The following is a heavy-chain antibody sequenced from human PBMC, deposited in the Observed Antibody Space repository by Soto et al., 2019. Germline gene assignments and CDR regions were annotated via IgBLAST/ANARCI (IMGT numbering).Heavy chain of an antibody. D-gene: IGHD6-13*01. J-gene: IGHJ4*02. CDR1: GGTFSSYT. CDR2: IIPILGIA. V-gene: IGHV1-69*08. Sequence: QVQLVQSGAEVKKPGSSVKVSCKASGGTFSSYTISWVRQAPGQGLEWMGRIIPILGIANYAQKFQGRVTITADKSTSTAYMELSSLRSEDTAVYYCARDTAAGTFSGYWGQGTLVTVSS. CDR3: ARDTAAGTFSGY.